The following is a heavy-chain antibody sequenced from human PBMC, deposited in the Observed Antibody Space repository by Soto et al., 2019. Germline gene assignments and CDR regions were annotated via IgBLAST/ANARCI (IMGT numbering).Heavy chain of an antibody. Sequence: QVQLQESCPGLVTTSQTLSLTCTVSGVSVSSAGYYWTWMRQPPGKGLECMGYISYSGSTYYNPSLTSRITISLDTSQSQFSLKLSSVSATDTGVDYCVRFVNYYYYGVDVW. J-gene: IGHJ6*01. D-gene: IGHD2-21*01. CDR2: ISYSGST. V-gene: IGHV4-31*03. CDR1: GVSVSSAGYY. CDR3: VRFVNYYYYGVDV.